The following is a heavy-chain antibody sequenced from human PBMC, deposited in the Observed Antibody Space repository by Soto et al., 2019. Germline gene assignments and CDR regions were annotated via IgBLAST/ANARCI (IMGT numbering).Heavy chain of an antibody. V-gene: IGHV1-18*01. Sequence: QDQLVQSGVEVKKPGASVKVSCKASGYSFTNYGITWVRQAPGQGFEWMGWISAYNGNTNYAQKFKGRVNMTTDASTSTAYLELRSLKSDDTAVYYCARDRGVAPPVAGNTHYYYHMDVWGKGTTVTVSS. CDR1: GYSFTNYG. CDR3: ARDRGVAPPVAGNTHYYYHMDV. D-gene: IGHD6-19*01. CDR2: ISAYNGNT. J-gene: IGHJ6*03.